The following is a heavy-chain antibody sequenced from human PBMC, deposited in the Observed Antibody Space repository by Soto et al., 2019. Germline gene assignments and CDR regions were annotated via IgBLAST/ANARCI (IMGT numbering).Heavy chain of an antibody. CDR1: GGSITSSSYS. D-gene: IGHD3-9*01. CDR3: ARANYDILTGLDY. Sequence: SETLSLTCAVSGGSITSSSYSWGWVRQPPGKGLEWIATFYYSENTHYNPSLESRVTISVDTSKNQFSLKLSSVTAADTAVYYCARANYDILTGLDYWGQGTLVTVSS. CDR2: FYYSENT. V-gene: IGHV4-39*02. J-gene: IGHJ4*02.